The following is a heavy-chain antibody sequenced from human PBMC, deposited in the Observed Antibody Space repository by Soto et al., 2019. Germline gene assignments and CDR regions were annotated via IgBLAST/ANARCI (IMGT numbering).Heavy chain of an antibody. CDR3: TTDRSISICGVVTDLGY. V-gene: IGHV3-15*01. J-gene: IGHJ4*02. Sequence: EVQLVESGGGLVEPGGSLRLSCAASGFTFFTAWMSWVRQAPGKGLEWVGRIKSKTDGGTADYAAPVKGRFTITRDDAKKTLYLHMDSLKSDDTAAYYCTTDRSISICGVVTDLGYWGQGTRVTVSS. CDR2: IKSKTDGGTA. CDR1: GFTFFTAW. D-gene: IGHD2-21*02.